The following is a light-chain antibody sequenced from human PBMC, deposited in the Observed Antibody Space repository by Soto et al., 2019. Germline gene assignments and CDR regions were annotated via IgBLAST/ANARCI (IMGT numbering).Light chain of an antibody. CDR1: SSDVGGYNY. J-gene: IGLJ3*02. CDR2: EVS. V-gene: IGLV2-14*01. CDR3: TSFTTTNIWV. Sequence: QSVLTQPRSVSGSPGQSVTISCTGTSSDVGGYNYVSWYQQHPGKAPKLVICEVSNRPSGVSSRFSGSKSGNTASLTISGLRAEDEADYYCTSFTTTNIWVFGGGTQLTVL.